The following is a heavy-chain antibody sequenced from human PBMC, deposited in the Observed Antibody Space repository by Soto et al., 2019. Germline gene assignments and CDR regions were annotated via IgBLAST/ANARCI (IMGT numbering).Heavy chain of an antibody. D-gene: IGHD6-19*01. V-gene: IGHV3-23*01. Sequence: GKGLAWVSAISGSGGSTYYADSVKGRFTISRDNSKNTLYLQMNSLRAEDTAVYYCAKSYSSGWYGDLDYWGQGTLVSVSS. CDR3: AKSYSSGWYGDLDY. J-gene: IGHJ4*02. CDR2: ISGSGGST.